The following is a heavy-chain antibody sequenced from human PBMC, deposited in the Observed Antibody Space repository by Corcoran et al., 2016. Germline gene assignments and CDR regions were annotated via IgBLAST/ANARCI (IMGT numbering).Heavy chain of an antibody. D-gene: IGHD6-19*01. CDR2: IWHDGSNQ. Sequence: QVQLVESGGGVVQPGRSLRLSCAASGFSFSNYGMHWVRQAPGRGLEGGGVIWHDGSNQNYANSVKGRVTISRDNTKNTVYLQMNSLRVEDTAGYHGGGVGNSSGWSWGDYWGQGILVTV. CDR1: GFSFSNYG. CDR3: GGVGNSSGWSWGDY. J-gene: IGHJ4*02. V-gene: IGHV3-33*01.